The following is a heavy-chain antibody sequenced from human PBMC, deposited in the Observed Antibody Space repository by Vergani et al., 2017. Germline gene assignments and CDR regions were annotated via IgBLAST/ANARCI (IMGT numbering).Heavy chain of an antibody. V-gene: IGHV4-34*01. Sequence: QVQLQQWGAGLLKPSETLSLTCADYGESFSAYYWSWIRQPPGKGLEWIGEINHTGSTNYNPSLKSRFTISVDTSKNQLSLKLSSVTAADTAGYYCARGIIALTHNYYYCIDVWGQGTTVTASS. J-gene: IGHJ6*02. CDR1: GESFSAYY. D-gene: IGHD3-10*01. CDR2: INHTGST. CDR3: ARGIIALTHNYYYCIDV.